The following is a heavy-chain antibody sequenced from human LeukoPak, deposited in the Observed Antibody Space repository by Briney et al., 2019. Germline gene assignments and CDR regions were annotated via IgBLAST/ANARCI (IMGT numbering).Heavy chain of an antibody. CDR3: ATYSGYDRIFDH. V-gene: IGHV3-7*01. CDR1: GFTFSSHW. J-gene: IGHJ4*02. CDR2: IKQDGSER. Sequence: GGSLRLSCSASGFTFSSHWMIWVRQAPGKGLEWVANIKQDGSERFYVDSVKGRFTISRDNAQNSLFLQMNGLRAEDTAVYYCATYSGYDRIFDHWGQGTLVTVSS. D-gene: IGHD5-12*01.